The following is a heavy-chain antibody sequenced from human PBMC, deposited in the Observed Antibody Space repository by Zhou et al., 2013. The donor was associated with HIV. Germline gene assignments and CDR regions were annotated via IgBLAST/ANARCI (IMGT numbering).Heavy chain of an antibody. CDR3: ASDRVLQQPLDKALAI. D-gene: IGHD1-1*01. CDR1: GYSISELS. V-gene: IGHV1-24*01. Sequence: QVQLVQSGAEVRKPGASVKVSCKVSGYSISELSIHWVRQAPGSGLEWVGRFDPENRDTTYAQRFQGRIIMTGETSTDTAYMEVISLKSDDTAVYYCASDRVLQQPLDKALAIWGQGTMVSVSS. CDR2: FDPENRDT. J-gene: IGHJ3*02.